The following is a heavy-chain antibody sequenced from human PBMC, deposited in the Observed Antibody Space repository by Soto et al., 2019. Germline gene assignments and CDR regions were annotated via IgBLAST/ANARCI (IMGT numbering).Heavy chain of an antibody. V-gene: IGHV3-53*01. CDR1: GFSVNSNY. J-gene: IGHJ6*02. CDR3: ARVSGGYGMDV. CDR2: VFRGGST. Sequence: QAGGSLRLSCAASGFSVNSNYMAWVRQAPGKGLEWVSVVFRGGSTYYADSVKGRFTVSRDKSKNTLHLQTKSLRAEDTAVYYCARVSGGYGMDVWGQGTAVTVSS. D-gene: IGHD2-15*01.